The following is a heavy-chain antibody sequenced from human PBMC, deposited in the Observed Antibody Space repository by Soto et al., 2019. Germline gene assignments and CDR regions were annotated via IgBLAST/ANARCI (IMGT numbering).Heavy chain of an antibody. Sequence: PSQTLSLTCAMSGDSLSRNSAGWNWIRQSPARGLEWLGRTYYRSNWHYDYAPSVKSRITITPDTSKNQISLQLTSVTPEDTAVYYCARTYSGSYLDLLDPWGQGTLVTVSS. D-gene: IGHD1-26*01. CDR2: TYYRSNWHY. J-gene: IGHJ5*02. CDR3: ARTYSGSYLDLLDP. V-gene: IGHV6-1*01. CDR1: GDSLSRNSAG.